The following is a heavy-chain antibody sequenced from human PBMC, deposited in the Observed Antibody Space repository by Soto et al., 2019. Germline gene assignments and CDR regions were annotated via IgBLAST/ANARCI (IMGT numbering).Heavy chain of an antibody. J-gene: IGHJ6*02. V-gene: IGHV4-59*01. CDR2: IYYGGTA. CDR3: ARAHSLDV. Sequence: SETLSLTCTVSGGSISSYNWNWIRQPPGQGLEWIGAIYYGGTATYNPSLRSRVTISVDTSKNQFSLKLSSVTAADTAVYYCARAHSLDVWGQGTTVTVS. D-gene: IGHD2-21*01. CDR1: GGSISSYN.